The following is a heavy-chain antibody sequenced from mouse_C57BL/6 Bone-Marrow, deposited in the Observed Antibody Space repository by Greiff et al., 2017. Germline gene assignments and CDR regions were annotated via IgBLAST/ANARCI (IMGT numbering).Heavy chain of an antibody. D-gene: IGHD1-1*02. J-gene: IGHJ2*01. Sequence: VQLQESGAELARPGASVKLSCKASGYTFTSYGMSWVKQRPGQGLEWIGEIYRRSGNTYYNEKVKGKSTLTADKASSTAYMEIRSLTSEDTAVYFCARPTRGGKRYFDYWGQGTTLTVSS. V-gene: IGHV1-81*01. CDR3: ARPTRGGKRYFDY. CDR2: IYRRSGNT. CDR1: GYTFTSYG.